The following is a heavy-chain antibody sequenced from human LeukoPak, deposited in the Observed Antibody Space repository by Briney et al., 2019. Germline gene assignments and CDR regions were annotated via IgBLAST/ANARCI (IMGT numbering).Heavy chain of an antibody. D-gene: IGHD3-3*01. V-gene: IGHV4-59*08. CDR3: ARHRRYYDFWSGYSPRGHDAFDI. Sequence: SETLSLTCTVSGGSISSYYWSWIRQPPGKGLEWIGYIYYSGSTNYNPSLKSRVTISVDTSKNQFSLKLSSVTAADTAVYYCARHRRYYDFWSGYSPRGHDAFDIWGQGTMVTVSS. CDR1: GGSISSYY. CDR2: IYYSGST. J-gene: IGHJ3*02.